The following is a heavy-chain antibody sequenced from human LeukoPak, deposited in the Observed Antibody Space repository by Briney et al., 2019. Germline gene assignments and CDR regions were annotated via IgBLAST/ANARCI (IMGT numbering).Heavy chain of an antibody. J-gene: IGHJ4*02. CDR2: ILVNGGT. V-gene: IGHV3-23*01. D-gene: IGHD3-3*01. CDR3: AKDLNYDFWSGLGN. Sequence: GGSLRLSCIASGFTFSTYTMSWVRQAPGEGLKWVSGILVNGGTYYADSVKGRFTISRDNSKNTLYLQMNSLRAEDTAVYYCAKDLNYDFWSGLGNWGQGTLVTVSS. CDR1: GFTFSTYT.